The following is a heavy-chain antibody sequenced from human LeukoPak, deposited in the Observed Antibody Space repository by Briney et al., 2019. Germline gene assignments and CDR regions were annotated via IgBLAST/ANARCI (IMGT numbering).Heavy chain of an antibody. CDR2: ISSSSSYI. CDR3: ARVWFGAPFNAFDI. D-gene: IGHD3-10*01. CDR1: GFTFSSYS. V-gene: IGHV3-21*01. Sequence: PGGSLRLSCAASGFTFSSYSMNWVRQAPGKGLEWVSSISSSSSYIYYADSVKGRFTISRGNANNSLYLQLNSLTAEATAVYYCARVWFGAPFNAFDIWGQGTMVTVSS. J-gene: IGHJ3*02.